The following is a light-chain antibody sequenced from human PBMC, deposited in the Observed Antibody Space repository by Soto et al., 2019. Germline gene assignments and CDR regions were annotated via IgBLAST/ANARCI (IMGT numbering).Light chain of an antibody. V-gene: IGLV2-14*01. CDR2: EVS. Sequence: QSALTQPASVSGSPGQSVTISCTGTSSDVGAYNYVSWYQQHPGKAPKLMIYEVSNRPSWVSNRFSGSKSGNTASLTISGLQAEDEADYYCNSYTGSSTRFVFGTGTKLTVL. CDR3: NSYTGSSTRFV. J-gene: IGLJ1*01. CDR1: SSDVGAYNY.